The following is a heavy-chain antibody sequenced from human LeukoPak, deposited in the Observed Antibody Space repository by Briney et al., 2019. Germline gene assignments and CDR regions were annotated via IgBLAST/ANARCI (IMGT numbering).Heavy chain of an antibody. CDR2: IYYSGST. J-gene: IGHJ4*02. CDR3: AREILWSGYYSSHFDY. V-gene: IGHV4-59*01. CDR1: GGSLSSYY. Sequence: LEILSLTCTVSGGSLSSYYWSWIRQPPGKGLEWIGYIYYSGSTNYNPSLKSRVTISIDTSKNQFSLKLTSVTAADTAVYFCAREILWSGYYSSHFDYWGQGTLVTVSS. D-gene: IGHD3-3*01.